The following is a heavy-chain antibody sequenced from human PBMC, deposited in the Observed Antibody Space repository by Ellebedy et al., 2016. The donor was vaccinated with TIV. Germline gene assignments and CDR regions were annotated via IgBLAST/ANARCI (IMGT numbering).Heavy chain of an antibody. V-gene: IGHV1-3*01. J-gene: IGHJ5*02. CDR3: ARGSVYDSSGYYYGGRSDA. CDR2: INVGNGNT. D-gene: IGHD3-22*01. Sequence: AASVKVSCKASGYTFTSYAMHWVRQAPGQRLEWMGWINVGNGNTKYSQKFQGRVTITRDTSASTAYMELSSLRSEDTAVYSCARGSVYDSSGYYYGGRSDAWGQGSLVTVSS. CDR1: GYTFTSYA.